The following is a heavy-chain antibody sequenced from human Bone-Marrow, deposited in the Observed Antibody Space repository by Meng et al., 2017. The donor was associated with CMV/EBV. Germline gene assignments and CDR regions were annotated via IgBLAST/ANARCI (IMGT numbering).Heavy chain of an antibody. Sequence: GGSLRLSCAASRFTFSSYSMNWVRQAPGKGLEWVSSISSSSSYIYYADSVKGRFTISRDNAKNSLYLQMNSLRSEDTAVYYCARDSGYPWGFDYWGQGTLVTVSS. J-gene: IGHJ4*02. CDR3: ARDSGYPWGFDY. V-gene: IGHV3-21*04. D-gene: IGHD3-22*01. CDR1: RFTFSSYS. CDR2: ISSSSSYI.